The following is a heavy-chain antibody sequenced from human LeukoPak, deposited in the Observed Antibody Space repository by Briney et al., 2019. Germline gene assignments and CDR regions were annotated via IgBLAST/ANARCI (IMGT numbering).Heavy chain of an antibody. CDR3: AKRLEAAVFGNWLDP. D-gene: IGHD6-13*01. J-gene: IGHJ5*02. CDR1: GFTFSSYG. V-gene: IGHV3-23*01. Sequence: PVGSLRLSCAASGFTFSSYGMSWVRQAPGKGLEWVSSISDSGGSTYYADSLKGRFTISRDNSKNTLYLQMNSLRAEDTAVYYCAKRLEAAVFGNWLDPWGQGTLVTVSS. CDR2: ISDSGGST.